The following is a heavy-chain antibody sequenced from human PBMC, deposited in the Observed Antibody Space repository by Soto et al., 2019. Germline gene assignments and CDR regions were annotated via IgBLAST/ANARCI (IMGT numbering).Heavy chain of an antibody. J-gene: IGHJ5*02. CDR2: ISSSGTT. Sequence: SETLSLTCTLSGDYISSNNNYWSWSRQPPGEGLEWIGFISSSGTTSYSPSLKSRVAISLDTSKNQFSLSRGSVTAADTAVYYCARGRGYSYGLDPWGQGTLVTVS. D-gene: IGHD5-18*01. CDR1: GDYISSNNNY. CDR3: ARGRGYSYGLDP. V-gene: IGHV4-30-4*01.